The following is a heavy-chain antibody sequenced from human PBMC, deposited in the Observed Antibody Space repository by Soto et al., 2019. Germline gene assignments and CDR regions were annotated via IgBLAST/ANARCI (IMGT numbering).Heavy chain of an antibody. V-gene: IGHV4-59*01. CDR2: IYYSGST. D-gene: IGHD6-19*01. Sequence: PSETLSLTCTVSGGSISSYYWSWIRQPPGKGLEWIGYIYYSGSTNYNPSLKSRVTISVDTSKNQFSLKLSSVTAADTAVYYCAREGSGYPNFDYWGRGTLVTVSS. CDR1: GGSISSYY. J-gene: IGHJ4*02. CDR3: AREGSGYPNFDY.